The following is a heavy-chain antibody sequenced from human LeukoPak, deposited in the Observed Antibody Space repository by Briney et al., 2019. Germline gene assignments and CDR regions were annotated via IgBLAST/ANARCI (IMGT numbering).Heavy chain of an antibody. J-gene: IGHJ4*02. CDR1: GFTFSNHW. CDR2: IKPDGSGQ. D-gene: IGHD3-10*01. Sequence: GGSLRLSCVVAGFTFSNHWMSWVRQAPGKGLEWVADIKPDGSGQYLVDSVKGRFTISRDNAKNSQYLQMNSLRAEDTAVYYCARAGSSFDFDYWGQGALVTVSS. V-gene: IGHV3-7*04. CDR3: ARAGSSFDFDY.